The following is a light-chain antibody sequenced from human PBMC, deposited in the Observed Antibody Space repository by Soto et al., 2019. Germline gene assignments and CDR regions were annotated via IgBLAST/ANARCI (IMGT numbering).Light chain of an antibody. CDR3: SSYTSSSMRV. CDR1: TNDVGGYNY. V-gene: IGLV2-14*03. J-gene: IGLJ2*01. Sequence: QSALTQPASVSGSPGQSITISCTGTTNDVGGYNYVSWYQQHPGNAPKLMIYDVNNRPSGVSNRFSGSKSGNTASLTISGLQAEDEADYYCSSYTSSSMRVFGGGTQLTVL. CDR2: DVN.